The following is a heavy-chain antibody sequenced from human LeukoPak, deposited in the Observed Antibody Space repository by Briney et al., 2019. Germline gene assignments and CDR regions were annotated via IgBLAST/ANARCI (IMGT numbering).Heavy chain of an antibody. V-gene: IGHV3-48*03. CDR2: ISSSGSTR. D-gene: IGHD1-26*01. CDR1: GFTFSSYE. J-gene: IGHJ4*02. Sequence: GGSLRLSCAGSGFTFSSYEMNWVRQAPGKGLEWVSYISSSGSTRYYADSVKGRFTVSRDNAKNSLYLQMNSLRVEDTGVYYCASWGEGALDNWGQGTPVTVSS. CDR3: ASWGEGALDN.